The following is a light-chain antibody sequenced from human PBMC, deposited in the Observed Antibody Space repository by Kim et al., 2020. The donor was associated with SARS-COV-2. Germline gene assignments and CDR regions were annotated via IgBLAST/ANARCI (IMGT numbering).Light chain of an antibody. CDR1: RRISSY. J-gene: IGKJ2*01. CDR3: QQSHSTPDT. V-gene: IGKV1-39*01. CDR2: AAS. Sequence: SPSVGDTVTITCLASRRISSYLNCFQQKPGKAPKVLIYAASSLQDGVPSRFTGGGSGTDFTLTISSLQPGDTATYYCQQSHSTPDTFGQGTKLEIK.